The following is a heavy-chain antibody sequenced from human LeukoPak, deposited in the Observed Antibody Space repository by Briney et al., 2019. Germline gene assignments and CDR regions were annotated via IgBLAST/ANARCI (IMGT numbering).Heavy chain of an antibody. D-gene: IGHD5-18*01. Sequence: GGSLRLSCAASGLTFSSYAMNWVRQAPGKGLEWVSAISGSGGNTYYADSVKGRFTISRDNSKNTLYLQMNSLRAEDTAVYYCARGPPRYTSYWGQGALVIVSS. V-gene: IGHV3-23*01. J-gene: IGHJ4*02. CDR3: ARGPPRYTSY. CDR2: ISGSGGNT. CDR1: GLTFSSYA.